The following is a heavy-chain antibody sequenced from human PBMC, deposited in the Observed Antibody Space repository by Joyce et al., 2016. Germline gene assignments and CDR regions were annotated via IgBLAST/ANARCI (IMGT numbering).Heavy chain of an antibody. CDR3: AREARMQLTYYYFGLDV. D-gene: IGHD5-18*01. J-gene: IGHJ6*02. CDR1: GFMFSSYW. CDR2: INQDGREK. V-gene: IGHV3-7*01. Sequence: EVQLVESGGRLVQPGGSLRLSCAASGFMFSSYWMIWVRQDAGKGLEWVANINQDGREKNYVDSVKGQVTISRENAKKSLYLQMNSLRAEDTAVYYCAREARMQLTYYYFGLDVWGQGTTVVVSS.